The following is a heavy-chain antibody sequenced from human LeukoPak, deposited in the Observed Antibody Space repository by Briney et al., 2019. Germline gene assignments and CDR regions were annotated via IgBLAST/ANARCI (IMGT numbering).Heavy chain of an antibody. V-gene: IGHV1-69*06. J-gene: IGHJ6*03. Sequence: ASVKVSCKASGYTFTSYAMHWVRQAPGQGLEWMGGIIPIFGTANYAQKFQGRVTITADKSTSTAYMELSSLRSEDTAVYYCARYYYDSSGYHTGSYYCMDVWGKGTTVTVSS. D-gene: IGHD3-22*01. CDR2: IIPIFGTA. CDR3: ARYYYDSSGYHTGSYYCMDV. CDR1: GYTFTSYA.